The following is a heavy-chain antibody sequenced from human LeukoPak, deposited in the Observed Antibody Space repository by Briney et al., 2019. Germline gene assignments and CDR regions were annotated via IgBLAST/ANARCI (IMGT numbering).Heavy chain of an antibody. CDR3: ATDQQWQLLGY. V-gene: IGHV1-24*01. CDR1: GNTLSELS. CDR2: VDPEDDET. J-gene: IGHJ4*02. Sequence: GASVKVSCKVSGNTLSELSMHWVRQAPGKGLEWMGGVDPEDDETSYAQKFKGRGTMSEDTSTDTAYMELSSLRSEDAAVYCWATDQQWQLLGYWGQGTLVTVSS. D-gene: IGHD6-19*01.